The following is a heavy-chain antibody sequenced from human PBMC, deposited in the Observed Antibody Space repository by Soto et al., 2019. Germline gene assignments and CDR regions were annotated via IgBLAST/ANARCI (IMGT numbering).Heavy chain of an antibody. J-gene: IGHJ3*01. Sequence: ASVKVSCKASGYTFTSYAMHWVRQAPGQRLEWMGWINAGNGNTKYSQKFQGRVTITRDNAKNTLYLQMHSLRAEDTALYFCVRDRGYPDSFDVWGRGTLVTVSS. CDR2: INAGNGNT. V-gene: IGHV1-3*01. CDR3: VRDRGYPDSFDV. D-gene: IGHD1-1*01. CDR1: GYTFTSYA.